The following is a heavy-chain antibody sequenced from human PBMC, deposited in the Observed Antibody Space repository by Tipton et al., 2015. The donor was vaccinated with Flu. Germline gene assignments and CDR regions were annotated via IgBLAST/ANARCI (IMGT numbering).Heavy chain of an antibody. J-gene: IGHJ4*02. D-gene: IGHD3-3*01. V-gene: IGHV1-2*02. CDR1: GYTFTGYY. Sequence: QSGAEVKKPGASVKVSCKASGYTFTGYYMHWVRQAPGQGLEWMGWINPNSGGTNYAQKFQGRVTMTRDTSISTAYMELSRLRSDDTAVYYCAREGYDFWSGYFLLLGYWGQGTLVTVSS. CDR3: AREGYDFWSGYFLLLGY. CDR2: INPNSGGT.